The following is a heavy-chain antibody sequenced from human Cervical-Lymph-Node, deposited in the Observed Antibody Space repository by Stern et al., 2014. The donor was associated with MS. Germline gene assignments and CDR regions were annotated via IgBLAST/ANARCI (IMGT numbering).Heavy chain of an antibody. D-gene: IGHD3-9*01. CDR3: ARGWSYDVLTAYSY. CDR1: GGTFTNYA. V-gene: IGHV1-69*01. Sequence: VQLVESGAEVKKPWSSVKVSCKASGGTFTNYAINWVRQAPGQGLEWMGGIIPIFNRANYAQKFQGRVTITADESTTTAYMELTSLISEDTAVYYCARGWSYDVLTAYSYWGQGTLVTVSS. CDR2: IIPIFNRA. J-gene: IGHJ4*02.